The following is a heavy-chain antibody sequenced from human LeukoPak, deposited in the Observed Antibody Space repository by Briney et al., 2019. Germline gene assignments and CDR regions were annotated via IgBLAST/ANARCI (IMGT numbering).Heavy chain of an antibody. CDR2: INHSGRT. D-gene: IGHD2-2*01. CDR3: ARDVVVVPAAIHYGMDV. J-gene: IGHJ6*02. V-gene: IGHV4-34*01. Sequence: SETLSLTCAVYGVSFSDYFWGWIRQPPGKGLEWIGEINHSGRTYYNPSLKSRVTISVDTSKNQFSLNLSSVTAADTAVYYCARDVVVVPAAIHYGMDVWGQGTTVTVSS. CDR1: GVSFSDYF.